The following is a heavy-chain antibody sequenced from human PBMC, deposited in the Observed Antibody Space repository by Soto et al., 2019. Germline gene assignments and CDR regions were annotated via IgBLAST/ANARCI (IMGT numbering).Heavy chain of an antibody. CDR1: GFTSTNAW. V-gene: IGHV3-15*01. CDR2: IKSKADGGTA. Sequence: GGSLRLSCAASGFTSTNAWMTWVRQAPGKGLGWVGRIKSKADGGTADYAAPVKGRFTISRDDSKNKLYLQMSSLKTEDTAVYYCTTDLRAAEACSWRGAFDLWGQGTMVTVSS. J-gene: IGHJ3*01. CDR3: TTDLRAAEACSWRGAFDL. D-gene: IGHD3-10*02.